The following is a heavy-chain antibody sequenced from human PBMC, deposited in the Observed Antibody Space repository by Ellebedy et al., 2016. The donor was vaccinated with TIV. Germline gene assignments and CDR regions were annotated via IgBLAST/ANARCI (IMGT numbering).Heavy chain of an antibody. J-gene: IGHJ4*02. CDR2: IKSDGSGT. CDR1: GFTFSNYW. Sequence: GESLKISXAAPGFTFSNYWMHWVRQAPGKGLVWVSRIKSDGSGTTYADSVKGRFTIARDNSKNTLYLQMNSLRAEDTAVYYCARDDTTGLHYIDYWGQGTLVTVSS. D-gene: IGHD6-19*01. CDR3: ARDDTTGLHYIDY. V-gene: IGHV3-74*01.